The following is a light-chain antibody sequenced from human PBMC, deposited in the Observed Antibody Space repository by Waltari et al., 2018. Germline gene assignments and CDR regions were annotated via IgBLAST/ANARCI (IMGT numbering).Light chain of an antibody. CDR3: SSYAGSNFVV. CDR1: SSDVGGYNY. CDR2: EVS. V-gene: IGLV2-8*01. Sequence: QSALAQPPSASGSPGQSVTISCTGTSSDVGGYNYVSWYQQHPGKAPKLMIYEVSKRPSGVPDRFPGSKSGNTASLTVSGLQAEDEAAYYCSSYAGSNFVVFGGGTKVTVL. J-gene: IGLJ2*01.